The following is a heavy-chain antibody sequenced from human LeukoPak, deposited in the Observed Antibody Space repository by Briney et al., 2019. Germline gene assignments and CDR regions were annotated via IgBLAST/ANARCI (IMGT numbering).Heavy chain of an antibody. J-gene: IGHJ4*02. CDR1: GFTFSDYY. Sequence: GGSLRLSCAASGFTFSDYYMSWIRQAPGKGLEWVANVNQGGNGKYYVDSVKGRFTISRDNAKNSLYLEMNSLRAEDTAIYYCATIQEWKFDYWGQGALVTVSS. CDR3: ATIQEWKFDY. CDR2: VNQGGNGK. V-gene: IGHV3-7*01. D-gene: IGHD5-18*01.